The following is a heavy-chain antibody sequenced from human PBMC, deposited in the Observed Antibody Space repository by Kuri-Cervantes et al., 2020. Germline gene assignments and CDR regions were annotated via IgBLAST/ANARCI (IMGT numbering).Heavy chain of an antibody. CDR3: ARGLHYDFWSGYYTPYGMDV. V-gene: IGHV4-59*01. Sequence: SETLSLTCTVPGGSINTYYWTWIRQPPGKGLEWIGYIYYSGSTNYNPSLKSRVTISVDTSKNQFSLKLSSVTAADTAVYYCARGLHYDFWSGYYTPYGMDVWGQGTTVTVSS. J-gene: IGHJ6*02. CDR2: IYYSGST. D-gene: IGHD3-3*01. CDR1: GGSINTYY.